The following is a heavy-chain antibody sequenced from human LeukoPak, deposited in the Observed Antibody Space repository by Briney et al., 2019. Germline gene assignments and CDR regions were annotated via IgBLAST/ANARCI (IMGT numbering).Heavy chain of an antibody. Sequence: GRSLRLSCAASGFTFSSYWTHWVRHAPGKGLVWVSRINSDGSSTSYADSVKGRFAISRDNAKNTLYLQMNSLRAEDTAVYYCARGAPLLWFGELLSLDYWGQGTLVTVSS. V-gene: IGHV3-74*01. CDR3: ARGAPLLWFGELLSLDY. CDR1: GFTFSSYW. J-gene: IGHJ4*02. D-gene: IGHD3-10*01. CDR2: INSDGSST.